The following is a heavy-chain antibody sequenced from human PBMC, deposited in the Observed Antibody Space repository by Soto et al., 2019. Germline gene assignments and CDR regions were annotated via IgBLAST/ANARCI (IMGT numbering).Heavy chain of an antibody. CDR3: ARDRKYGVYYYFGMDV. J-gene: IGHJ6*02. V-gene: IGHV1-69*01. Sequence: QVQLVQSGAEVKKPGPSVKVSCKASGGTFSSYAISWVRQAPGQGLEWMGGIIPIFGTANYAQKFQGSVTITADESTSTAYMELSSLRSEDTAVYYCARDRKYGVYYYFGMDVWGQGTKVTVSS. D-gene: IGHD4-17*01. CDR1: GGTFSSYA. CDR2: IIPIFGTA.